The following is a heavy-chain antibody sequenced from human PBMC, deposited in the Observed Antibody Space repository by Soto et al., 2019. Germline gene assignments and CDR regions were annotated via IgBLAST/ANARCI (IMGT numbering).Heavy chain of an antibody. Sequence: SETLSLTCTVSGGSITGYYWSWIRQPPGKGPEWIGNIHYSGSTNYNPSLKSRVTISVDTSRNQLLLQLNSVTAADTAVYYCARESAGSGKNNWFDPWGQGTLVTVSS. CDR2: IHYSGST. CDR3: ARESAGSGKNNWFDP. D-gene: IGHD3-10*01. J-gene: IGHJ5*02. V-gene: IGHV4-59*01. CDR1: GGSITGYY.